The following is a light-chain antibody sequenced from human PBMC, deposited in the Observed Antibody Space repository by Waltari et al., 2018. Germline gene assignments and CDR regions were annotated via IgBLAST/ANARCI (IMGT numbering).Light chain of an antibody. CDR1: QSVGSS. CDR3: QQYNNWPPT. V-gene: IGKV3-15*01. CDR2: GAS. J-gene: IGKJ1*01. Sequence: IVMTQSPAPLSVPPGERATLPCRASQSVGSSLAWYQQKPGQAPRLLIFGASTRATNIPARFSGSGSGTEFTLTITSMQSEDFVVYYCQQYNNWPPTFGQGTKVDFK.